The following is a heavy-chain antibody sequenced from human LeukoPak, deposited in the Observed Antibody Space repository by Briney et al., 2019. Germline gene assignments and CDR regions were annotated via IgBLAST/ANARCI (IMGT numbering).Heavy chain of an antibody. Sequence: EGSLRLSCAASGFTFSSYAMSWVRQAPGKGLEWVSAISGSGGSTYYADSVKGRFTISRDNSKNTLYLQMNSLRAEDTAVYYCAKGHSSTRRHIDYWGQGTLVTVSS. CDR3: AKGHSSTRRHIDY. CDR2: ISGSGGST. J-gene: IGHJ4*02. CDR1: GFTFSSYA. V-gene: IGHV3-23*01. D-gene: IGHD2-2*01.